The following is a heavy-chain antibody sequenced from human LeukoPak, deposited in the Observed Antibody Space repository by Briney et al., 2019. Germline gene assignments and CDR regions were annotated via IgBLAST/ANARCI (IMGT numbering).Heavy chain of an antibody. CDR1: GFTVSSNY. Sequence: GGSLRLSCAASGFTVSSNYMSWVRQRPGKGLEWVSVIYSDGITYYADSVKGRFTISRDNAKNSLYLQMNSLRAEDTAVYYCAELGITMIGGVWGKGTTVTISS. CDR2: IYSDGIT. V-gene: IGHV3-53*03. D-gene: IGHD3-10*02. J-gene: IGHJ6*04. CDR3: AELGITMIGGV.